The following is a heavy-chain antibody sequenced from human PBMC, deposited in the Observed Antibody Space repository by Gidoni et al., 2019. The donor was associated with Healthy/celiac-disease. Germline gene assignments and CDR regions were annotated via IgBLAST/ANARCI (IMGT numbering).Heavy chain of an antibody. CDR2: INWNGGST. CDR3: ARGYQLLPHYYGMDV. D-gene: IGHD2-2*01. CDR1: GFTFDDYG. J-gene: IGHJ6*02. V-gene: IGHV3-20*04. Sequence: EVTLVESGGGVVRPGGSRRLSCAAAGFTFDDYGMSWVRHAPGKGLEWVSGINWNGGSTGYADSVKGRFTISRDNAKNSLYLQMNSLRAEDTASYYCARGYQLLPHYYGMDVWGQGTTVTVSS.